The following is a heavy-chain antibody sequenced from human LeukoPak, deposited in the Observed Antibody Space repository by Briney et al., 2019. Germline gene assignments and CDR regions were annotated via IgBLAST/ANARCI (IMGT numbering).Heavy chain of an antibody. CDR2: IYYSGTT. J-gene: IGHJ5*02. CDR1: GGSISSYY. CDR3: ARRERAYYYDSSGYFAA. Sequence: PSETLSLTCTVSGGSISSYYWSWIRQPPGRGLEWIGYIYYSGTTNYNPSLKSRVTISVDTSKNQFSLKLSSVTAADTAVYYCARRERAYYYDSSGYFAAWGQGTLVTVSS. D-gene: IGHD3-22*01. V-gene: IGHV4-59*08.